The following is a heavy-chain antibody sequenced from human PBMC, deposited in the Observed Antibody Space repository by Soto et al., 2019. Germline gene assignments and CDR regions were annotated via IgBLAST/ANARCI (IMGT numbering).Heavy chain of an antibody. J-gene: IGHJ4*02. Sequence: EVQLVDSGGGLVQPGGSLRLSCAASGFTFNNFWMYWVRQTPEKGLVWVSGINSDGTTTIYADSVKGRFTISRDNAKNTLYLQMNSLTVEDTAIYYCVRDIRWGQGTLVTVFS. CDR2: INSDGTTT. V-gene: IGHV3-74*01. CDR1: GFTFNNFW. CDR3: VRDIR.